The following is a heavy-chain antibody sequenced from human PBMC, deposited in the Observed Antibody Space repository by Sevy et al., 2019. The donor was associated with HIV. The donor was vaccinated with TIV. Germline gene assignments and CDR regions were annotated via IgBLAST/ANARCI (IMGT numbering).Heavy chain of an antibody. CDR1: GFTFSSFA. V-gene: IGHV3-23*01. CDR2: ISGSGGST. CDR3: AKEYYYDSSGSVGAFDI. Sequence: GGSLRLSCAAAGFTFSSFAMSWVRQAPGKGLEWVSGISGSGGSTYYADSVKGRFTISRDNSKNTLYLQMNSLRAEDTAVYYCAKEYYYDSSGSVGAFDIWGQGTMVTVSS. D-gene: IGHD3-22*01. J-gene: IGHJ3*02.